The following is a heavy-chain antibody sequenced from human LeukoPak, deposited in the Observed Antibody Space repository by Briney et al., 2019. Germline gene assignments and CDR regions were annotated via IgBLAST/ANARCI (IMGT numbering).Heavy chain of an antibody. V-gene: IGHV3-74*01. J-gene: IGHJ4*02. D-gene: IGHD1-26*01. CDR2: INNDGRST. CDR1: GFAFTNYG. Sequence: PGGSLRLSCVASGFAFTNYGMMWVRQAPGEGLVWVSYINNDGRSTTYADSVKGRFTISRDNAKNTLYLQMNSLRDDDTAMYYCARNYNGMSYWGQGTLVIVSS. CDR3: ARNYNGMSY.